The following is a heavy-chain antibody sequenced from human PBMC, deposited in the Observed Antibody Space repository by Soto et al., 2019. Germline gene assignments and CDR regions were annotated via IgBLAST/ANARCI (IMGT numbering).Heavy chain of an antibody. J-gene: IGHJ6*02. CDR3: AKVQGNYDSSGYTHYYYYYGVDV. Sequence: EVQVLESGGGVVQPGGSLRLSCAASGFTFRSYAMSWVRQAPGKGLEWVSAISGNGGTTYYADSVKGRFTISRDNSKNTVYLQMNSRRAEDTAIYYCAKVQGNYDSSGYTHYYYYYGVDVWGQGTTVTVSS. CDR1: GFTFRSYA. D-gene: IGHD3-22*01. CDR2: ISGNGGTT. V-gene: IGHV3-23*01.